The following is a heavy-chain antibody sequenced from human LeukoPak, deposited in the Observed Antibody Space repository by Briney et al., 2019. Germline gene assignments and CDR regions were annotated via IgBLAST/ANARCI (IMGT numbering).Heavy chain of an antibody. Sequence: GGSLRLSCAASRFTFSSYAMTWVRQAPGKGLEWVSSLSGSGVSTYYADSVKGRFTISRDNSKNTLLLQMNSLRAEDTAVYYCAKDPYESRGYGGPWFYGMDVWGQGTTVTVSS. CDR3: AKDPYESRGYGGPWFYGMDV. CDR2: LSGSGVST. J-gene: IGHJ6*02. V-gene: IGHV3-23*01. CDR1: RFTFSSYA. D-gene: IGHD3-22*01.